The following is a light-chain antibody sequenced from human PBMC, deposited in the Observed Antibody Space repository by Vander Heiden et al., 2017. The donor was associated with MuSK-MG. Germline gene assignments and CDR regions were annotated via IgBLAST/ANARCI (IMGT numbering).Light chain of an antibody. V-gene: IGKV3-20*01. Sequence: EIVLTQSPGTLSLSPGERATLSCRASKSVSSSYLAWYQQKPGQAPRLLIYGASSRATGIPDRFSGSGSGTDFTLTISRLEPEDFAVYYCQQYCSSPPWTFGQGTKVEIK. CDR2: GAS. CDR3: QQYCSSPPWT. CDR1: KSVSSSY. J-gene: IGKJ1*01.